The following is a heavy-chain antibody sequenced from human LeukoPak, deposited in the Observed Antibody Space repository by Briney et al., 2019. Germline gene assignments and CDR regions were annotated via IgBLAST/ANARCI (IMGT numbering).Heavy chain of an antibody. CDR2: ITPDEIT. Sequence: PGGSLRLSCAASGFTFRNYWMHWVGQAPGKRLVWVSRITPDEITSYADSVKGRFTISRDNAKNMLYLQVNSLRAEDTAVYYCATERAGTSGYIVFDNWGQGTLVTVSS. J-gene: IGHJ4*02. CDR1: GFTFRNYW. D-gene: IGHD1-1*01. CDR3: ATERAGTSGYIVFDN. V-gene: IGHV3-74*01.